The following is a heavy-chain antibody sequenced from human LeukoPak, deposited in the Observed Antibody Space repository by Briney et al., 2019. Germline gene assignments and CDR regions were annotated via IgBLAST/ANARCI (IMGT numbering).Heavy chain of an antibody. Sequence: GRSLRLYCAASGFTFSSYGMHWVRQAPGKGLEWVEVISYDGSNKYYADSVKGRFTISRDNSKNTLYLQMNSLRAEDTAVYYCAKDRSVAGNYYYYGMDVWGKGTTVTVSS. J-gene: IGHJ6*04. D-gene: IGHD6-19*01. CDR3: AKDRSVAGNYYYYGMDV. CDR2: ISYDGSNK. CDR1: GFTFSSYG. V-gene: IGHV3-30*18.